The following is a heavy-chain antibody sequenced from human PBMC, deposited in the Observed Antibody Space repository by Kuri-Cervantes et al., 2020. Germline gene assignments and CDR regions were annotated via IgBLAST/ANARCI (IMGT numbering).Heavy chain of an antibody. V-gene: IGHV3-9*01. CDR3: AREGNYGGLFDY. D-gene: IGHD4-23*01. CDR2: ISWNSGSI. Sequence: GGSLRLSCAASGFTFDDYAMHWARQAPGKGLEWVSGISWNSGSIGYADSVKGRFTISRDNAKNSLYLQMNSLRAEDTAVYYCAREGNYGGLFDYWGQGTLVTVSS. CDR1: GFTFDDYA. J-gene: IGHJ4*02.